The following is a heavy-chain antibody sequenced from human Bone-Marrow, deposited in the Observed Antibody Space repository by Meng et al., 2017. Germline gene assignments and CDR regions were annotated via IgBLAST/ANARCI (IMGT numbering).Heavy chain of an antibody. Sequence: ITCEESCPTLVQPTQTLPLTCTFSGFSVPSSGVAVGWFRLPPGKALEWLALIYWHDDKRYSPSLGGRLTLTRDTSKHQVVLTVTDVDPADTATYYCGHMSSTVTTGYFNYWGQGLVVTVSS. CDR2: IYWHDDK. V-gene: IGHV2-5*01. D-gene: IGHD4-17*01. CDR3: GHMSSTVTTGYFNY. J-gene: IGHJ4*02. CDR1: GFSVPSSGVA.